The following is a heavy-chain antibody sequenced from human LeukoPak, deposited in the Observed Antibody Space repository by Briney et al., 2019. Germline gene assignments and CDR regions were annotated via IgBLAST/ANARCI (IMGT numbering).Heavy chain of an antibody. D-gene: IGHD5-24*01. CDR1: GGSMDRLP. V-gene: IGHV4-4*07. J-gene: IGHJ4*02. CDR2: IYTYGTS. Sequence: SETLSLTCTVSGGSMDRLPWNWIRQPAGKGLEWIGRIYTYGTSSYNPSLKSRVSMSVDTSKNQFSLKVDSVTAADTAVYYCAKSYIGKDGYSYFEYWGQGIPVTVSS. CDR3: AKSYIGKDGYSYFEY.